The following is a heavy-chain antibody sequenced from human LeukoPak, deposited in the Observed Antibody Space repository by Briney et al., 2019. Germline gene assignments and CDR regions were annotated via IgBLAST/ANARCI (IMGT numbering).Heavy chain of an antibody. CDR2: IYYSGST. D-gene: IGHD1-26*01. CDR1: GGSISNYY. V-gene: IGHV4-59*01. Sequence: PSETLSLTCTVSGGSISNYYWSWIRQPPGKGLEWIGYIYYSGSTYYNPSLRSRVTISVDTSENQFSLNLNSVTAADTAVYYCARALSGTYGLFQHWGQGTLVTVSS. CDR3: ARALSGTYGLFQH. J-gene: IGHJ1*01.